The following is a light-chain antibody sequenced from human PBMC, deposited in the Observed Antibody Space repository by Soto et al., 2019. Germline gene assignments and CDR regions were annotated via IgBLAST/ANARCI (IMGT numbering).Light chain of an antibody. Sequence: QSALTQPPSASGSPGQSVTISCTGTSSDVGGYNYVPWYQKHPGKAPKLIISEVSKRPSGVPDRFSGSKSGNTASLTVSGLQAEDEADYYCTSHAGSNNYVFGTGTKVTVL. J-gene: IGLJ1*01. CDR1: SSDVGGYNY. CDR2: EVS. CDR3: TSHAGSNNYV. V-gene: IGLV2-8*01.